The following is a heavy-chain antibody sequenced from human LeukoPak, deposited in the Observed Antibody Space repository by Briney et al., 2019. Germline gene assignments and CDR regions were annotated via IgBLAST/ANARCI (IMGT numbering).Heavy chain of an antibody. Sequence: GGSLRLSCAASGFTFSGYWMSWVRQAPGKGLEWVANIKQDGSEKYYVDSVKGRFTISRDNAKNSLYLQMNSLRAEDVALYYCAKDIAAAGDAFDVWGQGTMVTVSS. V-gene: IGHV3-7*03. CDR3: AKDIAAAGDAFDV. CDR2: IKQDGSEK. D-gene: IGHD6-13*01. CDR1: GFTFSGYW. J-gene: IGHJ3*01.